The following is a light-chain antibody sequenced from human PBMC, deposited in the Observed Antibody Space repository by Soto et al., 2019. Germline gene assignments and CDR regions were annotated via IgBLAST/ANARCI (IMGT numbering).Light chain of an antibody. V-gene: IGKV3-20*01. CDR1: QSVSSSY. CDR3: QQYGSSPLT. CDR2: GAS. J-gene: IGKJ4*01. Sequence: DIVLTQSPGTLSLSPGERATLSCRASQSVSSSYLAWYQQKPGQAPRLLIYGASSRATGIPDRFSGSGSGTDFTLTISRLEPEDFAVYYCQQYGSSPLTSGGGTKVEIK.